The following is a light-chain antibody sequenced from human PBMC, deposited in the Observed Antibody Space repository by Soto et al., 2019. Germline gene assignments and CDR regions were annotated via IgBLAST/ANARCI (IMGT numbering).Light chain of an antibody. CDR3: SSYTTSSTLV. Sequence: QSVLTQPAYVSGSPGQSITISCTGTSSDIGGFNYVSWYQQHPGKAPKLLISEVTNRPAGISNRFSGSKSGNTASLTISGLQAEDEGDYYCSSYTTSSTLVFXTGTKLTVL. CDR2: EVT. V-gene: IGLV2-14*01. J-gene: IGLJ1*01. CDR1: SSDIGGFNY.